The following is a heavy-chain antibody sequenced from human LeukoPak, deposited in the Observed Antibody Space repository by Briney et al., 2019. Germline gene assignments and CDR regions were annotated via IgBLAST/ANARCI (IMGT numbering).Heavy chain of an antibody. CDR1: GFTFSSYS. CDR2: ISSSSGYI. V-gene: IGHV3-21*04. CDR3: AKSLGPISNIAARPLDY. D-gene: IGHD6-6*01. Sequence: GGSLRLSCAASGFTFSSYSMNWVRQAPGKGLEWVSSISSSSGYIYYADSVKGRFTISRDNAKNSLYLQMSSLRAEDTALYYCAKSLGPISNIAARPLDYWGLGTLVTVSS. J-gene: IGHJ4*02.